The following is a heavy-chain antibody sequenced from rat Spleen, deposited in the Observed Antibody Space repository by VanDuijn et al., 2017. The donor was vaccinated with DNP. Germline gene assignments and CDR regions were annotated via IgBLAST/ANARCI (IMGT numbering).Heavy chain of an antibody. CDR3: ARHRDYYDGHFRFFDY. CDR2: IWNTGGT. J-gene: IGHJ2*01. D-gene: IGHD1-12*03. CDR1: GFSLTGYN. Sequence: QVQLKESGPGLVQPSQTLSLTCTVAGFSLTGYNVHWVRQPPGKGLEWMGIIWNTGGTRYNSVFRSRLSNSKDTSKSKVFLQMNSLQPEDTATYYCARHRDYYDGHFRFFDYWGQGVMVTLSS. V-gene: IGHV2-41*01.